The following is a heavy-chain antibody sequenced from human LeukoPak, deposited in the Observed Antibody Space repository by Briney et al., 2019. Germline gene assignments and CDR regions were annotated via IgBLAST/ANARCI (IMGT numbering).Heavy chain of an antibody. D-gene: IGHD3-16*01. V-gene: IGHV3-30-3*01. CDR3: ARVTGNYYSYGMDV. Sequence: GGSLRLSCAASGFTFSSFAMHWVRQAPGKGLEWVTVISYDVSNKYYADSVKGRFTISRDNSKKTLYLQMNSLRAEDTAVYYCARVTGNYYSYGMDVWGQGTTVTVSS. J-gene: IGHJ6*02. CDR2: ISYDVSNK. CDR1: GFTFSSFA.